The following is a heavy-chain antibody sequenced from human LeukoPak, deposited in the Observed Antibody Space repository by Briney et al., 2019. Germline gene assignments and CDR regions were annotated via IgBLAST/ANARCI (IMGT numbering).Heavy chain of an antibody. CDR1: RFTFDDYA. V-gene: IGHV3-43*02. CDR3: AKDLAYSSSSGFDY. Sequence: PGGALRLSCAASRFTFDDYAMHWVRQAPGKGLEWVSLISGDGGSTYYADSVKGRFTISRDNSKNSLYLQMNSLRTEDTALYYCAKDLAYSSSSGFDYWGQGTLVTVSS. J-gene: IGHJ4*02. D-gene: IGHD6-6*01. CDR2: ISGDGGST.